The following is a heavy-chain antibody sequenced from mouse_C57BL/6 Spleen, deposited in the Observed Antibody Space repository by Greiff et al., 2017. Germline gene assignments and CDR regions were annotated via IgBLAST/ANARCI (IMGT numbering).Heavy chain of an antibody. CDR3: AKADCDRGFAY. V-gene: IGHV5-17*01. Sequence: DVKLVESGGGLVKPGGSLKLSCAASGFTFSDYGMHWVRQAPEKGLAWVAYISSGSSTIYYADTVKGRFTISRDNAKNTLFLQMTRLRSEDTAMYYCAKADCDRGFAYWGQGTLVTVSA. CDR2: ISSGSSTI. D-gene: IGHD2-13*01. J-gene: IGHJ3*01. CDR1: GFTFSDYG.